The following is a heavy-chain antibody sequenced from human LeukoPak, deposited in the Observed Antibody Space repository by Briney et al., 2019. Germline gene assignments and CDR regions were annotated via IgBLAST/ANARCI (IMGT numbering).Heavy chain of an antibody. Sequence: GGSLRLSCAASGFTFSSSAMSWVRQAPGKGLEWVSSISGSGSGGSTYYADSVKGRFTISRDNSKNTLYLQMNSLRTEDAAIYYCARDRRLASFDYGGQGTLVTVSS. V-gene: IGHV3-23*01. CDR3: ARDRRLASFDY. J-gene: IGHJ4*02. D-gene: IGHD6-25*01. CDR1: GFTFSSSA. CDR2: ISGSGSGGST.